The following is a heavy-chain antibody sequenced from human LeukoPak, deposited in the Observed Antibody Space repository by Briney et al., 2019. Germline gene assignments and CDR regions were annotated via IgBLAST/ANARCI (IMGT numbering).Heavy chain of an antibody. J-gene: IGHJ4*02. CDR2: IIPIFGTA. CDR3: ARYRFGFGELLLYYFEY. Sequence: ASVKVSSKASGGTLSIYAISWVRQAPGQGLEWMGGIIPIFGTANYAQKFQGRVTITADESTSTAYMELSSLRSEDTAVYYCARYRFGFGELLLYYFEYWGRGTLVTVSS. D-gene: IGHD3-10*01. V-gene: IGHV1-69*13. CDR1: GGTLSIYA.